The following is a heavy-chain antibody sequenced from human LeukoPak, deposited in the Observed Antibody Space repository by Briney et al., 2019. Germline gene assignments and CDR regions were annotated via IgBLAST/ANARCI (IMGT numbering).Heavy chain of an antibody. CDR2: ISSSSIYI. J-gene: IGHJ4*02. CDR1: GFTFRSYT. D-gene: IGHD3-10*01. Sequence: GGSLRLSCAASGFTFRSYTVNWVRQAPGKGLEWVSSISSSSIYIYYADSVKGRFTISRDNAKSSLYLQMNSLRGEDTAVYYCARARYGSGGYFFDFWGQGTLVTVSS. CDR3: ARARYGSGGYFFDF. V-gene: IGHV3-21*01.